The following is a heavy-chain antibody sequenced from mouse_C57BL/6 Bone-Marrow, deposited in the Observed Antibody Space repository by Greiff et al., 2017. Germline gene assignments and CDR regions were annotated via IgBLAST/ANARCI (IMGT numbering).Heavy chain of an antibody. J-gene: IGHJ4*01. Sequence: VKLVESGAELARPGASVKLSCKASGYTFTSYGISWVKQRTGQGLEWIGEIYPRSGNTYYNEKFKGKATLTADKSSSTAYMELRSLTSEDSAVYFCARKLYAMDYWGQGTSVTVSS. CDR3: ARKLYAMDY. V-gene: IGHV1-81*01. CDR2: IYPRSGNT. CDR1: GYTFTSYG.